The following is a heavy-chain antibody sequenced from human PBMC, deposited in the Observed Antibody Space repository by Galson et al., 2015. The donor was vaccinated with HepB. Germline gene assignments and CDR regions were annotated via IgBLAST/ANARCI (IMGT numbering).Heavy chain of an antibody. CDR3: AREPLYDILTGYLLGIDY. Sequence: SGYTFTRYYLHWVRQAPVQGLEWMGIINPNDDSTTYAQKFQGRVTMTSDTSTSTFYLELSSLRSGDTAVYYCAREPLYDILTGYLLGIDYWGQGTLVAVPS. D-gene: IGHD3-9*01. CDR2: INPNDDST. CDR1: GYTFTRYY. V-gene: IGHV1-46*01. J-gene: IGHJ4*02.